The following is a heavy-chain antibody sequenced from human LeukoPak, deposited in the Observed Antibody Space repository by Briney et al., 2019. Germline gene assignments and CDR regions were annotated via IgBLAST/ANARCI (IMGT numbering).Heavy chain of an antibody. J-gene: IGHJ4*02. CDR2: ISGSGGST. V-gene: IGHV3-23*01. Sequence: GGSLRLSCAASGFTFSSSPMSWVRQAPGKGLEWVSAISGSGGSTYYADSVKGRFTISRDNSKNTLYLQMNSLRAEDTAVYYCAKNRGSNYTPIDYWGQGTLVTVSS. CDR3: AKNRGSNYTPIDY. D-gene: IGHD4-4*01. CDR1: GFTFSSSP.